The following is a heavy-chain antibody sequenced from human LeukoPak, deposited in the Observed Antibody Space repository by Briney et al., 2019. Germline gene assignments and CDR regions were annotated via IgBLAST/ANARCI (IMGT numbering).Heavy chain of an antibody. CDR2: ISGSGGST. CDR1: GFTFSNYA. D-gene: IGHD6-19*01. J-gene: IGHJ4*02. CDR3: ANSLGTLAGPSDY. Sequence: GGSRRLSCAASGFTFSNYAMNWVRQAPGKGLEWVSGISGSGGSTYYADSVKGRFTISRDNSKNTLYLQMNSLRANDTAVYYCANSLGTLAGPSDYWGQGTLVTVSS. V-gene: IGHV3-23*01.